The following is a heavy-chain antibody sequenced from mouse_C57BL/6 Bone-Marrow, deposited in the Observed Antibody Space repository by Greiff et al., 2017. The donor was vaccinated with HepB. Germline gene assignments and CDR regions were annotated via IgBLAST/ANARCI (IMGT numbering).Heavy chain of an antibody. D-gene: IGHD1-1*01. CDR3: ARRVVVNYFDY. CDR2: IDPSDSYT. J-gene: IGHJ2*01. V-gene: IGHV1-69*01. CDR1: GYTFTSYW. Sequence: QVQLQQPGAELVMPGASVKLSCKASGYTFTSYWMHWVKQRPGPGLEWIGEIDPSDSYTNYNQKFKGKYTLTVDKSSSTAYMQLSSLTSEESAVYYCARRVVVNYFDYWGQGTTLTVAS.